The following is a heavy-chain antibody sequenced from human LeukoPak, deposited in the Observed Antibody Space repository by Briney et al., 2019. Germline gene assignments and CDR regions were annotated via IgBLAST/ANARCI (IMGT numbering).Heavy chain of an antibody. V-gene: IGHV4-61*01. D-gene: IGHD1-26*01. Sequence: PSETLSLTCSVSGGSISSSSYYWGWIRQPPGKGLEWIGYIDYSASTNYNPSLKSRVTISVDTSKNQFSLKLSSVTAADTAVYYCARDSRRELLHAFDIWGQGTMVTVSS. J-gene: IGHJ3*02. CDR3: ARDSRRELLHAFDI. CDR2: IDYSAST. CDR1: GGSISSSSYY.